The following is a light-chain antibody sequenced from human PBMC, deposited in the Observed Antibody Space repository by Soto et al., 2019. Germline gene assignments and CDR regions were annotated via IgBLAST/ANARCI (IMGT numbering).Light chain of an antibody. CDR1: QPISTS. J-gene: IGKJ4*01. V-gene: IGKV1-39*01. Sequence: DIEVTQSPSSLSASIGDRVIITCRASQPISTSLHWFQQKPGKAPKLLIYAPSNLQSGLPSRFSGSGTGTEFTLIISSLQPEDVGNYFCQQSYSTPLTFGGGTKVQI. CDR3: QQSYSTPLT. CDR2: APS.